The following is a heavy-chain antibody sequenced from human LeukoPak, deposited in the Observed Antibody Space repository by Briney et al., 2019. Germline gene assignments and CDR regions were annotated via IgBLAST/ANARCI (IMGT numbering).Heavy chain of an antibody. CDR3: AREGISRKMDFDY. CDR1: GFTFSGHA. J-gene: IGHJ4*02. D-gene: IGHD2/OR15-2a*01. V-gene: IGHV3-23*01. CDR2: ITNDNYDT. Sequence: GGSLRLSCAASGFTFSGHAMSWVRQAPEKGLEWVSSITNDNYDTFYADSVKGRFTISRDESKTTLYLQMKSLRAEDTAVYYCAREGISRKMDFDYWGQGTLVTVSS.